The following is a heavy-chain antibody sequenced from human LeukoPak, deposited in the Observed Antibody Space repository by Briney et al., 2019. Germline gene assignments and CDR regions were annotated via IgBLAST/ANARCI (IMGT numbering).Heavy chain of an antibody. V-gene: IGHV3-33*08. CDR1: GFTFSSFW. D-gene: IGHD3-3*01. CDR2: IWYDGSNK. CDR3: ARDSSATSTYYDFWSGYYGPYYGMDV. Sequence: GGSLRLSCAASGFTFSSFWMSWVRQAPGKGLEWVAVIWYDGSNKYYADSVKGRFTISRDNSKNTLYLQMNSLRAEDTAVYYCARDSSATSTYYDFWSGYYGPYYGMDVWGQGTTVTVSS. J-gene: IGHJ6*02.